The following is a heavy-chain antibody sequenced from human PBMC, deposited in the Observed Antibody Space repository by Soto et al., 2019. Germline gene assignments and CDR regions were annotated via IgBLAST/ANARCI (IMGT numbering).Heavy chain of an antibody. D-gene: IGHD2-15*01. CDR3: TTGSVEGV. Sequence: EVQLVESGGGLVKPGGSLRVSCVASGFSITNAWMNWVRQAPGKGLEWVGRIKRKIDGETTDYAAPVKGRFTISRDYSKNMLYLQMNSPKADDTALYYCTTGSVEGVWSQGTTVTVSS. J-gene: IGHJ6*02. CDR2: IKRKIDGETT. V-gene: IGHV3-15*07. CDR1: GFSITNAW.